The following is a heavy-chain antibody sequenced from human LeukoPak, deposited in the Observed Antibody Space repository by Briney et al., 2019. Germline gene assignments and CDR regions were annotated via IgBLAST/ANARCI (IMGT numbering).Heavy chain of an antibody. J-gene: IGHJ6*03. CDR2: IYYSGNT. Sequence: SETLSLTCTVSGVSISSSNSYWGWIRQPPGKGLEWIGSIYYSGNTYYNASLKSQVSISIDTSKNQFSLRLTSVTAADTAVYYCAREVVYYYYMDVWGKGTTVTISS. CDR1: GVSISSSNSY. CDR3: AREVVYYYYMDV. V-gene: IGHV4-39*02.